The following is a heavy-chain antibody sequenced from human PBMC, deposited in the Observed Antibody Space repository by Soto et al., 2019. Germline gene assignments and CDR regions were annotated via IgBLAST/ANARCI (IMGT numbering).Heavy chain of an antibody. J-gene: IGHJ5*02. CDR3: VRVGYCSSTSCFQFDP. D-gene: IGHD2-2*01. V-gene: IGHV3-74*01. CDR2: INSDGSST. CDR1: GFTFNSYW. Sequence: GGSLRLSCAASGFTFNSYWMHWVRQAPGMGLVWVSRINSDGSSTSYADSVKGRFTISRDNAKNTLYLQMNSLRAEDSAVYYCVRVGYCSSTSCFQFDPWGQGTLVTVSS.